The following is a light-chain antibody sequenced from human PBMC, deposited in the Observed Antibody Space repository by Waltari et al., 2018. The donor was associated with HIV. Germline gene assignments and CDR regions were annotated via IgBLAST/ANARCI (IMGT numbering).Light chain of an antibody. CDR2: GAY. V-gene: IGKV3D-15*01. Sequence: EIVMPQSPATLSVSPGERVPLSCSDSQYVNFNLAWYQQKPGQATRLLIYGAYGKAADIPARCSGSGAVTEFTLTISSLQSEDFAVYYCQQDGNWPPITFGQGTRLEIK. CDR1: QYVNFN. J-gene: IGKJ5*01. CDR3: QQDGNWPPIT.